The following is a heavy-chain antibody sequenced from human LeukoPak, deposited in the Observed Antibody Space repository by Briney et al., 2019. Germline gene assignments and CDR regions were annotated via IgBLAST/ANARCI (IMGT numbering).Heavy chain of an antibody. CDR2: IYTSGST. D-gene: IGHD1-1*01. CDR1: GGSISSYY. Sequence: SETLSLTCTASGGSISSYYWSWIRQPAGKGLEWIGRIYTSGSTDYNPSLKSRVTMSVDTSKKQFSLKLSSVTAADTAVYYCARVAGWYSSGWYFDYWGQGTLVTVSS. CDR3: ARVAGWYSSGWYFDY. J-gene: IGHJ4*02. V-gene: IGHV4-4*07.